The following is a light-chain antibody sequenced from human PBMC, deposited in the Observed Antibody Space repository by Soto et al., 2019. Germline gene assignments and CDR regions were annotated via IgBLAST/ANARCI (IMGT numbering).Light chain of an antibody. CDR1: QGISNY. CDR3: HQYNSYHT. CDR2: AAS. J-gene: IGKJ4*01. Sequence: DIQMTQSPSSLSASVGDRVTITCRASQGISNYLAWYQQKPGKVPKLLIYAASTLQSGVPSRFSGSGSGTDFTLTISSLQPDDFATYCCHQYNSYHTFGGGTKVDIK. V-gene: IGKV1-27*01.